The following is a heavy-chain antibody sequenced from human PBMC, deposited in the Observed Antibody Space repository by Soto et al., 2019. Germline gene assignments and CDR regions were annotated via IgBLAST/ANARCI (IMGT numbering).Heavy chain of an antibody. CDR1: GGSISSDY. D-gene: IGHD3-10*01. CDR2: VYHSWST. J-gene: IGHJ5*02. V-gene: IGHV4-59*01. Sequence: SETLSLTCTVSGGSISSDYWNWIRQPPGKGLEWIGYVYHSWSTKYNPSLKSRVTISVDTSKNQLSLKLSSVTAADTAVYYCARFGTSPNGNWFDPWGRGTLLTVS. CDR3: ARFGTSPNGNWFDP.